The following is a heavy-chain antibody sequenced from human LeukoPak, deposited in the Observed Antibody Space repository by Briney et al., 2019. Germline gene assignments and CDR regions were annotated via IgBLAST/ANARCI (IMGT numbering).Heavy chain of an antibody. CDR2: ISFDGTKE. J-gene: IGHJ4*02. CDR3: ARSKLASGRKFDY. Sequence: PGGSLRLSCAASGFTFSNYAMNWVRRAPGKGLEWVAVISFDGTKEYYADSVQGRFNISRDNSRNTLYLQMNFLRGEDTAMFYCARSKLASGRKFDYWGQGALVTVSS. CDR1: GFTFSNYA. V-gene: IGHV3-30*04. D-gene: IGHD1-14*01.